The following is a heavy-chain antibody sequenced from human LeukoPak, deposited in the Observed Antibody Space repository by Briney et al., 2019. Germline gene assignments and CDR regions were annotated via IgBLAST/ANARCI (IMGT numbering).Heavy chain of an antibody. V-gene: IGHV3-30-3*01. CDR1: GFTVSSYA. D-gene: IGHD2-2*01. Sequence: GGSLRLSCAASGFTVSSYAMHWVRQAPGKGLEWVAVISYDGSNKYYADSVKGRFTISRDNSKNTLYLQMNSLRAEDTAVYYCARGLQLLMYGMDVWGQGTTVTVSS. CDR3: ARGLQLLMYGMDV. J-gene: IGHJ6*02. CDR2: ISYDGSNK.